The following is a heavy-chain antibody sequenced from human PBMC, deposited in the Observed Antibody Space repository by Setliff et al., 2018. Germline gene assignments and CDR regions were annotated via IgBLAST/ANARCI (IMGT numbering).Heavy chain of an antibody. CDR1: GLIFSNNW. V-gene: IGHV3-7*03. D-gene: IGHD2-2*01. J-gene: IGHJ6*03. CDR2: INKDGSER. Sequence: GGSLRLSCVASGLIFSNNWMSWVRQAPGKGLEWVTNINKDGSERNYVDSVKGRFTISRDNAKNSVYLQMNSLRADDTAVYYCARRGVGMGMDVWGKGTTVTVSS. CDR3: ARRGVGMGMDV.